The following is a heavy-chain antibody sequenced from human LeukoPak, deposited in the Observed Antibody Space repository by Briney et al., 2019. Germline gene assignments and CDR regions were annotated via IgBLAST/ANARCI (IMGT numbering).Heavy chain of an antibody. Sequence: GGALTLSCAASGFTFSSYEMNWVRQAPGKGLEWASYISSSGSTIYYADSVKGRFTISRDNAKNSLYLQMNSLRAEDTAVYYCAELGITMIGGVWGKGTTVTISS. CDR1: GFTFSSYE. D-gene: IGHD3-10*02. J-gene: IGHJ6*04. CDR2: ISSSGSTI. CDR3: AELGITMIGGV. V-gene: IGHV3-48*03.